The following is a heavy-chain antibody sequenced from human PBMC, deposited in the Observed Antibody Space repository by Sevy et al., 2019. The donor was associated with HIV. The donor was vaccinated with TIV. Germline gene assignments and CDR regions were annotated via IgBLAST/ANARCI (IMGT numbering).Heavy chain of an antibody. J-gene: IGHJ4*02. D-gene: IGHD3-22*01. CDR2: FDPEDGER. Sequence: ASVKVSCKIPGYTLTQFSMHWVRQAPGKGLEWMGTFDPEDGERIYAQKFQDRVTMTEDTSTDTAYMELSSLRSEDTAVYYCAITREYYSDNSGYFDYWGQGTLVTVSS. CDR1: GYTLTQFS. CDR3: AITREYYSDNSGYFDY. V-gene: IGHV1-24*01.